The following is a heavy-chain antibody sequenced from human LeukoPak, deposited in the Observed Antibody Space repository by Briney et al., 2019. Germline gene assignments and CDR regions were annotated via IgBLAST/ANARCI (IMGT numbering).Heavy chain of an antibody. CDR2: INPNSGGT. CDR3: ARDRTGAAMVRGVSSYYFDY. J-gene: IGHJ4*02. Sequence: ASVKVSCKASGYTVTGYYMHWVRQAPGQGLEWMGWINPNSGGTNYAQKFQGWVTMTRDTSTSTAYMELSRLRSDDTAVYYCARDRTGAAMVRGVSSYYFDYWGQGTLVTVSS. D-gene: IGHD3-10*01. CDR1: GYTVTGYY. V-gene: IGHV1-2*04.